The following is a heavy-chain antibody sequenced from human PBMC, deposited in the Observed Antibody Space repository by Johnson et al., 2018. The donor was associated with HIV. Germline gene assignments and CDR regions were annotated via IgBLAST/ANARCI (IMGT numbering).Heavy chain of an antibody. D-gene: IGHD3-22*01. V-gene: IGHV3-30*04. J-gene: IGHJ3*02. Sequence: QVQLVESGGGVVQPGRSLRLSCAASGFTFSSYAMHWVRQAPGKGLEWVAVISYDGSNKYYAHSVKGLFTISRDNARSTLYLQKNSLRPEDTAVYYCARDQTYYYDTSSYQGAFDIWGQGTMVSVSS. CDR2: ISYDGSNK. CDR3: ARDQTYYYDTSSYQGAFDI. CDR1: GFTFSSYA.